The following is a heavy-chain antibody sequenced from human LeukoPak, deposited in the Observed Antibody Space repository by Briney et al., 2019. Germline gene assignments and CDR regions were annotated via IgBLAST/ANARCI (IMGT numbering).Heavy chain of an antibody. J-gene: IGHJ4*02. Sequence: ASVKVSCKASGYTFTGYYMHWVRQAPGQGLEWMGMINPSGGSTSYAQKFQGRVTMTRDTSTSTVYMELSSLRSEDTAVYYCARITVTTSADYWGQGTLVTVSS. D-gene: IGHD4-17*01. V-gene: IGHV1-46*01. CDR2: INPSGGST. CDR1: GYTFTGYY. CDR3: ARITVTTSADY.